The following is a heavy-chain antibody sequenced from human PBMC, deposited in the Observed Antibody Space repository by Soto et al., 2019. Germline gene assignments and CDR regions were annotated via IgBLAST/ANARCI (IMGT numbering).Heavy chain of an antibody. Sequence: EVQLVESGGGLVQPGGSLRLSCAASGFTFSSYWMHWVRQAPGKGLVRVSRINSDASSTGYAGSVKGRFTISRDNAKNTLYLQMNSLRAEDTAVYYCVRGFGEFGDFDYWGQGTLVTVSS. V-gene: IGHV3-74*01. CDR2: INSDASST. CDR1: GFTFSSYW. D-gene: IGHD3-10*01. J-gene: IGHJ4*02. CDR3: VRGFGEFGDFDY.